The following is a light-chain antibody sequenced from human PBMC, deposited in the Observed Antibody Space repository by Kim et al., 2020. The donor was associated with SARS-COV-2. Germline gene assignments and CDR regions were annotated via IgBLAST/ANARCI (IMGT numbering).Light chain of an antibody. V-gene: IGLV3-1*01. J-gene: IGLJ1*01. CDR3: LAWDSSSGSYV. CDR1: KFGNKY. Sequence: PGQAASITCSGDKFGNKYASWYQQKPGQSPVLVIYQDEKRPSGIPERFSGSNSGNSATLTISGTQAMDEADYFCLAWDSSSGSYVFGPGTKVTVL. CDR2: QDE.